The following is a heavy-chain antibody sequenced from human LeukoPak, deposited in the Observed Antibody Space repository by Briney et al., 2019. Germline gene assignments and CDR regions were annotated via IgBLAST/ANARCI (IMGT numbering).Heavy chain of an antibody. J-gene: IGHJ6*03. Sequence: SVQVSCKASGGTFSSYAISWVRQAPGQGLEWMGGIIPIFGTANYAQKFQCRVKITTDESTSTAYMELSSLRSEDTAVYYCARGGYYDILTGYYWPSNYYYCYMDVWGKGTTVTVSS. CDR1: GGTFSSYA. CDR3: ARGGYYDILTGYYWPSNYYYCYMDV. V-gene: IGHV1-69*05. D-gene: IGHD3-9*01. CDR2: IIPIFGTA.